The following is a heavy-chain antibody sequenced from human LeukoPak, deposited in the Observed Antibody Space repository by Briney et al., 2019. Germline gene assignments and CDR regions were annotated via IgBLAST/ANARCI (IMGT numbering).Heavy chain of an antibody. CDR2: IYPGDSDT. D-gene: IGHD6-19*01. CDR1: GSCFTTYW. Sequence: GESLKISCKGSGSCFTTYWIGWVRQMPGKGLEWMGIIYPGDSDTRYSPSFQGQVTISADKSISTAYLQWSSLKASDTAMYYCARLLAVAGVRPRQLGIDYWGQGNLVTVTS. CDR3: ARLLAVAGVRPRQLGIDY. V-gene: IGHV5-51*01. J-gene: IGHJ4*02.